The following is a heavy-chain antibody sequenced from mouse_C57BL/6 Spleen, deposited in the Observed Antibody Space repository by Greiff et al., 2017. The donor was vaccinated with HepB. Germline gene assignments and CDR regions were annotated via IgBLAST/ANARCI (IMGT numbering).Heavy chain of an antibody. D-gene: IGHD1-1*01. CDR1: GFTFSDYY. V-gene: IGHV5-16*01. CDR2: INYDGSST. J-gene: IGHJ1*03. Sequence: EVHLVESEGGLVQPGSSMKLSCTASGFTFSDYYMAWVRQVPEKGLEWVANINYDGSSTYYLDSLKSRFIISRDNAKNILYLQMSSLKSEDTATYNCAREDYYGSSYGVWGTGATVTVAS. CDR3: AREDYYGSSYGV.